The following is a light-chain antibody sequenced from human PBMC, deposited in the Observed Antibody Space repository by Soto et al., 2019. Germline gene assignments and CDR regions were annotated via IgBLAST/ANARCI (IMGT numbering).Light chain of an antibody. Sequence: QTVVTQSPSASASLGASVKLTCSLNSGLSSYTIAWHQQQPGKGPRFLMKVNSDGSHIKGDVIPDRFSGSSSGAERYLTISSLQSEDEGDYFCQTWGTGARVFGGGTQLTVL. V-gene: IGLV4-69*01. J-gene: IGLJ3*02. CDR2: VNSDGSH. CDR1: SGLSSYT. CDR3: QTWGTGARV.